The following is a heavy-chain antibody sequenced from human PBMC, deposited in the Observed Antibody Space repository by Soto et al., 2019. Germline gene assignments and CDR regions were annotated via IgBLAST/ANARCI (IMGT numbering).Heavy chain of an antibody. J-gene: IGHJ4*02. CDR3: ARGGLEPFDY. CDR1: GFTLGNYR. Sequence: EVQLVESGGGLVQSGGSLRLSCAASGFTLGNYRMHWVRQAPGKGLVWVSRINDYGTTINYAESVEGRFIISRDDAKSEVYLQMNNLRGEDSAVYYCARGGLEPFDYWGQGALVTVSS. V-gene: IGHV3-74*01. CDR2: INDYGTTI. D-gene: IGHD1-1*01.